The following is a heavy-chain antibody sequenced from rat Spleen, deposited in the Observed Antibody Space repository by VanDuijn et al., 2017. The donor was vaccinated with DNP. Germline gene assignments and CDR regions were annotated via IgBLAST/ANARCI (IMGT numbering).Heavy chain of an antibody. CDR2: INKDSRII. J-gene: IGHJ4*01. Sequence: EVKLVESGGGLVQPGRSLKLSCAASGFNFNDYWMGWVRQAPGQGLEWIGEINKDSRIINYTPSLKDKFTITRDNAQNTLYLQMSKLGSEDTAIYYCARDDYGWMDAWGQGTSVTVSS. CDR1: GFNFNDYW. D-gene: IGHD1-11*01. CDR3: ARDDYGWMDA. V-gene: IGHV4-2*01.